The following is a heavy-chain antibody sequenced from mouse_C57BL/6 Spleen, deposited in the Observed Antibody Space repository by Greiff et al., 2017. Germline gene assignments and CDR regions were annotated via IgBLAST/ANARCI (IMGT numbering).Heavy chain of an antibody. Sequence: EVQRVESGGGLVKPGGSLKLSCAASGFTFSSYAMSWVRQTPEKRLEWVATISDGGSYTYYPDNVKGRFTISRDNAKNNLYLQMSHLKSEDTAMYYGARELYYGYDETYYYAMDYWGQGTSGTVSS. CDR3: ARELYYGYDETYYYAMDY. J-gene: IGHJ4*01. V-gene: IGHV5-4*01. CDR2: ISDGGSYT. CDR1: GFTFSSYA. D-gene: IGHD2-2*01.